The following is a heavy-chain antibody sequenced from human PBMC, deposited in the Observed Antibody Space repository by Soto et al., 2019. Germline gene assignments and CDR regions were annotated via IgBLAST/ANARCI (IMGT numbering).Heavy chain of an antibody. D-gene: IGHD5-12*01. CDR3: ARAADGYNYNGFDP. CDR1: GGTFNNYA. Sequence: QVQLVQSGAEVKKPGSSVRVSCKASGGTFNNYAVSWVRQAPGQGLEWMAGIIPIFGIPNYAQKFQGRLTITADKSTSTAYMELVSLTSEDTAVYYCARAADGYNYNGFDPWGQGTLVTVSS. V-gene: IGHV1-69*17. J-gene: IGHJ5*02. CDR2: IIPIFGIP.